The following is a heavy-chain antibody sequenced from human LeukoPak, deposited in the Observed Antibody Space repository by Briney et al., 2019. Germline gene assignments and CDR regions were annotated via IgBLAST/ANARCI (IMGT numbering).Heavy chain of an antibody. CDR3: ASQYYDILTGDYAPADY. CDR1: GGTFSSYA. CDR2: IIPILGIA. J-gene: IGHJ4*02. V-gene: IGHV1-69*04. D-gene: IGHD3-9*01. Sequence: SVKVSCKASGGTFSSYAISWVRQAPGQGLEWMGRIIPILGIANYAQKFQGRVTITADKSTSTAYMELSSLRSEDTAVYYCASQYYDILTGDYAPADYWGQGTLVTVSS.